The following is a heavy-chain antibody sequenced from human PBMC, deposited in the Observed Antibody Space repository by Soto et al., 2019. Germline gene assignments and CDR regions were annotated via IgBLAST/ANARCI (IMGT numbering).Heavy chain of an antibody. J-gene: IGHJ4*02. V-gene: IGHV4-59*08. CDR1: GGSIGSYY. D-gene: IGHD3-3*01. CDR3: ARGGWRQIDY. CDR2: IYYSGHT. Sequence: QVQLQESGPGLVKPSETLSLTCSVSGGSIGSYYWSWIRQPPGKGLEWIGYIYYSGHTNYNPSLKSRVTISVDTSKNQFSLKLSSVTAADTAVYYCARGGWRQIDYWGQGTLVTVSS.